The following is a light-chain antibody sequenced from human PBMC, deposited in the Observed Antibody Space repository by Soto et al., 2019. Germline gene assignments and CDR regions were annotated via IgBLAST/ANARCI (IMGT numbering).Light chain of an antibody. Sequence: DIQMTQSPSTLSGSVGDRVTITCWASQTISSWLAWYQQRPEKAHKHLIDKASTVKSGSPSRINYSGSGTEFTLANCSLQPDDFATYYRQHYSSYSEAFGQETKVDIK. CDR2: KAS. CDR3: QHYSSYSEA. V-gene: IGKV1-5*03. CDR1: QTISSW. J-gene: IGKJ1*01.